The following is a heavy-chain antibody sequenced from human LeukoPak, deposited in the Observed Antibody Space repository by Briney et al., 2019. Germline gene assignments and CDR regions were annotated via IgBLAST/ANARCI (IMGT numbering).Heavy chain of an antibody. Sequence: GGSLRLSCAASGFTFDDYGMNWVRQVPGKGLEWISYISSGSSLIFYADSVKGRFTISRDNTKNSLFLQMNYLRAEDTAIYYCASDLDWDYDILSWGQGILVTVSS. J-gene: IGHJ4*02. CDR2: ISSGSSLI. CDR1: GFTFDDYG. CDR3: ASDLDWDYDILS. V-gene: IGHV3-48*04. D-gene: IGHD3-9*01.